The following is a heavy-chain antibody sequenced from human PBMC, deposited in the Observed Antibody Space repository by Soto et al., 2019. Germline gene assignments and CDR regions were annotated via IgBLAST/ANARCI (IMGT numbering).Heavy chain of an antibody. Sequence: HPGGSLRLSCAASGFTFSSYGMHWVRQAPGKGLEWVAVISYDGSNKYYADSVKGRFTISRDNSKNTLYLQMNSLRAEDTAVYYCAKDFNQGYSSSWSHSDYYGMDVWGQGTTVTVSS. CDR1: GFTFSSYG. CDR2: ISYDGSNK. CDR3: AKDFNQGYSSSWSHSDYYGMDV. D-gene: IGHD6-13*01. V-gene: IGHV3-30*18. J-gene: IGHJ6*02.